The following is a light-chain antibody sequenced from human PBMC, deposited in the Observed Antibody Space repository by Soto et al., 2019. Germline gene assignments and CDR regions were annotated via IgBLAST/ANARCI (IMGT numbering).Light chain of an antibody. CDR3: SSYTTSNTRQIV. J-gene: IGLJ1*01. CDR2: DVS. CDR1: SSDVDGYNY. Sequence: QSALTQPASVSGSPGQSITISCTGTSSDVDGYNYVSWYQQHPGKAPKFIIYDVSNRPSGVSNRFSGSKSGNTASLTISGLQAEDEADYYCSSYTTSNTRQIVFGTGTKVTVL. V-gene: IGLV2-14*01.